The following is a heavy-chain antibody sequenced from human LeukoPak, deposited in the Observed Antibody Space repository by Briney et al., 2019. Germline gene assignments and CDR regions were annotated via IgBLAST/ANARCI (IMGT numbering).Heavy chain of an antibody. CDR3: AKDRALPAPPAGPDGSSWYAYYFDY. V-gene: IGHV3-30*02. CDR2: IRYDGSNK. D-gene: IGHD6-13*01. J-gene: IGHJ4*02. CDR1: GFTFSSYG. Sequence: PGGSLRLSCAASGFTFSSYGMHWVRQAPGKGLEWVAFIRYDGSNKYYADSVKGRFTISRDNSKNTLYLQMNSLRAEDTAVYYCAKDRALPAPPAGPDGSSWYAYYFDYWGQGTLVTVSS.